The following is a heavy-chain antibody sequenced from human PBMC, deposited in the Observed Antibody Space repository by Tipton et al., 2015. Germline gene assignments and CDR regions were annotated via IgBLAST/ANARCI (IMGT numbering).Heavy chain of an antibody. CDR3: SGDSSSSVDYFDS. V-gene: IGHV3-23*01. J-gene: IGHJ4*02. Sequence: SLRLSCVGSGFAFNAYGMTWVRQAPGKGLEWVSAISASGGNTFYTGSVKGRFTISRDDSKNTLYLEMNSLKTEDTAVYYCSGDSSSSVDYFDSWGQGTLVTVSS. CDR2: ISASGGNT. D-gene: IGHD6-6*01. CDR1: GFAFNAYG.